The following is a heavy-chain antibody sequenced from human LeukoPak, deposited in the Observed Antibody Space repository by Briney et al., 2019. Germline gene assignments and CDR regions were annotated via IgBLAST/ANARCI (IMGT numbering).Heavy chain of an antibody. Sequence: SETLSLTCTVSGGSISSSSYYWGWIRQPPGKGLEWFGSIYYSGSTYYNPSLKSRVTISVDTSKNQFSLKLSSVTAADTAVYYCARHKLLWFGEFGDAFDIWGQGTMVTVSS. CDR3: ARHKLLWFGEFGDAFDI. V-gene: IGHV4-39*01. CDR1: GGSISSSSYY. CDR2: IYYSGST. J-gene: IGHJ3*02. D-gene: IGHD3-10*01.